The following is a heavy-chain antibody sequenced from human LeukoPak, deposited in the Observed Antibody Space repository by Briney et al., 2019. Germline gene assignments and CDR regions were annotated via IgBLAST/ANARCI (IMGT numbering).Heavy chain of an antibody. V-gene: IGHV3-23*01. CDR1: GFTFSSYA. CDR2: ITSGGSI. CDR3: AKLVGTSEVDY. D-gene: IGHD2-15*01. J-gene: IGHJ4*02. Sequence: GGSLRLSCAASGFTFSSYAMTWVRRAPGKGLEWVSTITSGGSIYYADSVKGRFTISRDNSKNTLSLQMNSLRAEDTAVYYCAKLVGTSEVDYWGQGTLVTVSS.